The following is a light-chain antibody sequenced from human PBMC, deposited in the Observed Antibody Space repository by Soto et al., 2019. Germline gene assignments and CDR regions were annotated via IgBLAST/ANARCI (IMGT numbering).Light chain of an antibody. CDR1: QSVSIK. Sequence: IVMTQSPATLSVARGERATLSCRASQSVSIKLAWYQQKPGQAPRLLIYDTSTRATGIPARFSGSGSGTEFTLTISSLQSEDFAVYYCQQYNNWPPITFGQGTRLEI. J-gene: IGKJ5*01. CDR3: QQYNNWPPIT. CDR2: DTS. V-gene: IGKV3-15*01.